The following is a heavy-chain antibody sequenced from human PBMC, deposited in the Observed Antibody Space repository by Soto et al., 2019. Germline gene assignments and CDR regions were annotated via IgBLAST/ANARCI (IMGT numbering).Heavy chain of an antibody. J-gene: IGHJ4*02. CDR1: GYTFTAYY. CDR3: ARGLRPDY. Sequence: QVQLVQSGAEVKKPGASVKVSCEASGYTFTAYYIHWVRQAPGQGLEWMGWINPNSGVTDSAQKFQGSITMTRDTSISTAYMELSRLRSDDTAVYYCARGLRPDYWGQGTQVTVSS. V-gene: IGHV1-2*02. D-gene: IGHD3-10*01. CDR2: INPNSGVT.